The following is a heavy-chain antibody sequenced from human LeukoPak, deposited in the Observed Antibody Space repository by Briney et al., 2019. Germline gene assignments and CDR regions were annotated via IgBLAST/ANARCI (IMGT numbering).Heavy chain of an antibody. D-gene: IGHD5-24*01. V-gene: IGHV4-59*08. CDR1: GAPISKSY. J-gene: IGHJ5*02. CDR3: ARLPEGGYATSLGWLGP. CDR2: LAYTGIS. Sequence: SETLSLTCTVSGAPISKSYWIWIRQTPGKGLEWMGYLAYTGISTYNPSLKSRFTISTDESKNQFSLHLTYVTAADTAVYYCARLPEGGYATSLGWLGPWGQGTRVTVSS.